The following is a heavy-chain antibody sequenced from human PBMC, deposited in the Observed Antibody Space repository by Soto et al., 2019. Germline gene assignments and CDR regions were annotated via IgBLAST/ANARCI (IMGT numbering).Heavy chain of an antibody. Sequence: QVQLQQWGAGLLKPPETLSLTCAVYGGSFSGYYWSWIRQPPGRGLEWIGEINHSGSTNYNPSLKSRVTISVDMSKNQFSLKLSSVTAADTAVYYCARRGRAAAGNWYFDLWGRGTLVTVSS. V-gene: IGHV4-34*01. CDR1: GGSFSGYY. D-gene: IGHD6-13*01. J-gene: IGHJ2*01. CDR2: INHSGST. CDR3: ARRGRAAAGNWYFDL.